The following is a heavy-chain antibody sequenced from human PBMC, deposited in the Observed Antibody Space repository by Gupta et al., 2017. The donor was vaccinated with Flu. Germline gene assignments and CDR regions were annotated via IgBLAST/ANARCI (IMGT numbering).Heavy chain of an antibody. V-gene: IGHV4-59*01. Sequence: LKSRVTISVDTSKNQFSLKLSSVTAADTTVYYCARYKSDLTGYLDGMDVWGQGTTVTVSS. D-gene: IGHD3-9*01. CDR3: ARYKSDLTGYLDGMDV. J-gene: IGHJ6*02.